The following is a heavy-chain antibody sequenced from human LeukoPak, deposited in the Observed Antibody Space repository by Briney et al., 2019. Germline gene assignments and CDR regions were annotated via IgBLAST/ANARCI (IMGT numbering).Heavy chain of an antibody. V-gene: IGHV3-30-3*01. Sequence: PGGSLRLSCAASGFTFSSYAINCVRQAPGKGLEWVAVISSDGTNKYYADSVKDRITISRDNSKNTLYLQMNSLRAEDTAVYYCLRGDVRDYWGQGTLVTVSS. D-gene: IGHD2-21*01. CDR1: GFTFSSYA. CDR2: ISSDGTNK. CDR3: LRGDVRDY. J-gene: IGHJ4*02.